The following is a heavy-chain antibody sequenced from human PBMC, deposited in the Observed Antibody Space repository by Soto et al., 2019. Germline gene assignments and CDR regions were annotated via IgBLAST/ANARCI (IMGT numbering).Heavy chain of an antibody. CDR1: GFTFSSYA. Sequence: QVQLVESGGGVVQPGRSLRLSCAASGFTFSSYAMHWVRQAPGKGLEWVAVISYDGNNKYYADSVKGRFTISRDDSKNTLYLQMNSLRAEDTAVYYCARESWVYWGQGTLVTVSS. CDR3: ARESWVY. V-gene: IGHV3-30-3*01. J-gene: IGHJ4*02. D-gene: IGHD1-26*01. CDR2: ISYDGNNK.